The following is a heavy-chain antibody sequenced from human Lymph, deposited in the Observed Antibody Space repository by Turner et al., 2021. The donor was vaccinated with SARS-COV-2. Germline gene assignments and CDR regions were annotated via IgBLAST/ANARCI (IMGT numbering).Heavy chain of an antibody. V-gene: IGHV3-21*04. CDR2: ITFTSSYI. CDR1: GFTFSSYS. J-gene: IGHJ3*02. CDR3: ARDLGPLAFDI. Sequence: EVQLVESGGGLVKPGGSLRLSCAASGFTFSSYSMNWVRQAPGKGLEWVSSITFTSSYIYYADSVKGRFTISRDNAKNSLYLQMNSLRAEDTAVYYCARDLGPLAFDIWGQGTMVTVSS.